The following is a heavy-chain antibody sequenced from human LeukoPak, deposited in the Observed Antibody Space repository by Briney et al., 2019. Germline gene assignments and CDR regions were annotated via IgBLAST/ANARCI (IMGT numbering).Heavy chain of an antibody. J-gene: IGHJ6*03. Sequence: SVKISCKASGGTFSSYAISWVRQAPGQGLEWMGGIIPIFGTANYAQKFQGRVTITADESTSTAYMELSSLRSEDTAVYYCARQGEYYDFWSGYKKHYYYYYMDVWGKGTTVTVSS. CDR2: IIPIFGTA. V-gene: IGHV1-69*13. D-gene: IGHD3-3*01. CDR3: ARQGEYYDFWSGYKKHYYYYYMDV. CDR1: GGTFSSYA.